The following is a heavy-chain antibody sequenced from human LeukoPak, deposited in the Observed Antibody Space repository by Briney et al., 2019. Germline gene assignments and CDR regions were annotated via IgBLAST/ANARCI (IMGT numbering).Heavy chain of an antibody. Sequence: PSEALSLTCTVSGGSISSYYWSWIRQPPGKGLEWIGYIYYSGSTNYNPSLKSRVTISVDTSKNQLSLKLSSVTAADTAVYYCARVRATLFGVVMDYMDVWGKGTTVTVSS. J-gene: IGHJ6*03. CDR1: GGSISSYY. V-gene: IGHV4-59*08. CDR3: ARVRATLFGVVMDYMDV. D-gene: IGHD3-3*01. CDR2: IYYSGST.